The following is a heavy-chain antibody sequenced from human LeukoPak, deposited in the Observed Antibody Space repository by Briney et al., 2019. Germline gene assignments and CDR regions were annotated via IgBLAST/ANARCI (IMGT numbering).Heavy chain of an antibody. CDR2: IYTSGTT. J-gene: IGHJ4*02. CDR3: ARDPGGFFDY. D-gene: IGHD3-10*01. CDR1: GGSISSYF. Sequence: PSETLSLTCTVSGGSISSYFWSWIRQPAGKGLEWVGRIYTSGTTSYNASLKSRVTMSVDTSKNQFSLKLSSVTAADTAVYYCARDPGGFFDYWGQGTLVTVSS. V-gene: IGHV4-4*07.